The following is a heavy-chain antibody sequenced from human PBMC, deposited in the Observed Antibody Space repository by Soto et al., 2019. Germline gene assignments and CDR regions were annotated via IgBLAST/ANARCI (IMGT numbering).Heavy chain of an antibody. J-gene: IGHJ6*02. CDR2: IKSKTDGGTT. Sequence: GGSLRLSCAASGFTFSNAWMNWVRQAPGKGLEWVGRIKSKTDGGTTDYAAPVKGRFTISRDDSKNTLYLQMNSLKTEDTAVYYCTTPPAMPSSYYYYGMDVWGQGTTVTVSS. CDR1: GFTFSNAW. CDR3: TTPPAMPSSYYYYGMDV. V-gene: IGHV3-15*07. D-gene: IGHD2-2*01.